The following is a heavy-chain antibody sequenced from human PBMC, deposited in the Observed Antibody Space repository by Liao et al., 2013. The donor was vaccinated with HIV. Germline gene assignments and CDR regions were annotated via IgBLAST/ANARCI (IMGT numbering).Heavy chain of an antibody. CDR2: IDTSGSI. CDR3: ARVVRPYYYNDY. Sequence: QVQLQESGPGLVKPSETLSLTCTVSGGSITSGDHYWSWIRQPAGKGLEWIGRIDTSGSIKYSPSLKSRVTISVDTSKNQFSLKLRSVTAADTAVFYCARVVRPYYYNDYWGQGTLVTVSS. J-gene: IGHJ4*02. CDR1: GGSITSGDHY. D-gene: IGHD3-10*01. V-gene: IGHV4-61*02.